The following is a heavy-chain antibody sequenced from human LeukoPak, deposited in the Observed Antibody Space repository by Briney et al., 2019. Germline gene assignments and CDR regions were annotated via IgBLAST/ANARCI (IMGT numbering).Heavy chain of an antibody. V-gene: IGHV1-18*01. Sequence: ASVKVSCKASGYTFTSYGISWVRQAPGQGLEWMGWISPYNGNTNYAQKLQGRVTMTTDTSTNTAYMELRSLRSDDTAVYYCARDGAQWLVTSSNYWGQGTLVTVSS. CDR2: ISPYNGNT. CDR3: ARDGAQWLVTSSNY. D-gene: IGHD6-19*01. J-gene: IGHJ4*02. CDR1: GYTFTSYG.